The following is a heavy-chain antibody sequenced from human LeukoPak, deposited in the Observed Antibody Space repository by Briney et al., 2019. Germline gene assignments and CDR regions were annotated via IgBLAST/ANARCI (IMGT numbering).Heavy chain of an antibody. V-gene: IGHV1-69*05. D-gene: IGHD6-13*01. Sequence: ASVKVPCKASGGTFSSYAISWVRQAPGQGLEWMGRIIPIFGTANYAQKFQGRVTITTDESTSTAYMELSSLRSEDTAVYYCARDLSAAAGTAWGQGTLVTVSS. CDR3: ARDLSAAAGTA. J-gene: IGHJ4*02. CDR1: GGTFSSYA. CDR2: IIPIFGTA.